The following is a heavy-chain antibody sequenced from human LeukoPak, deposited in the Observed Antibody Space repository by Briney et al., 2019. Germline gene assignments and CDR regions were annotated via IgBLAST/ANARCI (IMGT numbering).Heavy chain of an antibody. Sequence: SGTLSLTCAVSGASISSSNWWSWVRQPPGKGLEWIGEIYHSGSTNYNPSLKSRVTISVDKSKNQFSLNLSSVTAADTAVYYCARDGLYATTGTTDAFDIWGQGTMVTVSS. CDR3: ARDGLYATTGTTDAFDI. CDR1: GASISSSNW. D-gene: IGHD1-1*01. J-gene: IGHJ3*02. CDR2: IYHSGST. V-gene: IGHV4-4*02.